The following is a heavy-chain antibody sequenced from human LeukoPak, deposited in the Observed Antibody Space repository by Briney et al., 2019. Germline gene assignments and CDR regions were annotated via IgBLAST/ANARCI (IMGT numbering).Heavy chain of an antibody. J-gene: IGHJ4*02. D-gene: IGHD5-12*01. CDR1: RGSISGSIRSYY. Sequence: SETLSLTCTVSRGSISGSIRSYYWSWLRQPPGKGLEWIGYTSSSGSFNDNPSLRSRVTISVDTSKNQFFLNLSSVSAADTAVYYCARIPLGYSGAYYFDYWGQGTLVTVSP. CDR3: ARIPLGYSGAYYFDY. V-gene: IGHV4-4*09. CDR2: TSSSGSF.